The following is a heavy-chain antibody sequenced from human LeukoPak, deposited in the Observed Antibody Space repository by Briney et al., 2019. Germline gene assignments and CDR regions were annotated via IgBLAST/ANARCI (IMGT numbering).Heavy chain of an antibody. D-gene: IGHD2-15*01. CDR1: GGSFSGYY. CDR2: INHSGST. Sequence: SETLSLTCAVYGGSFSGYYWSWIRQPPGKGLEWIGEINHSGSTNYNPSLKSRVTISVDTSKNQFSLKLRSVTAADTAVYYCASLQGNCSGGSCYSGDQGRIDYWGQGTLVTVSS. J-gene: IGHJ4*02. V-gene: IGHV4-34*01. CDR3: ASLQGNCSGGSCYSGDQGRIDY.